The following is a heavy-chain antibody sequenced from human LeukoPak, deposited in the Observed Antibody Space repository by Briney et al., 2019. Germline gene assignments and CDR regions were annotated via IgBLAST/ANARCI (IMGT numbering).Heavy chain of an antibody. CDR2: ISGSGGST. CDR3: AKWGDYDVLTGYYDSDY. D-gene: IGHD3-9*01. CDR1: GFTFSSYA. J-gene: IGHJ4*02. V-gene: IGHV3-23*01. Sequence: GGSLRLSCAASGFTFSSYAMSWVRQAPGKGLEWVSAISGSGGSTYYADSVKGRFTISRDTSKNTLYLQMNSLRAEDTAVYYCAKWGDYDVLTGYYDSDYWGQGTLVTVSS.